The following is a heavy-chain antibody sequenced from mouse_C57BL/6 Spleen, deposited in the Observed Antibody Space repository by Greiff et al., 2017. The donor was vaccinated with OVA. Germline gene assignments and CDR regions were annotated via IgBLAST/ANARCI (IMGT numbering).Heavy chain of an antibody. CDR1: GYTFTDYY. CDR2: INPNNGGT. Sequence: VQLQQSGPELVKPGASVKIPCKASGYTFTDYYMDWVKQSHGKSLEWIGDINPNNGGTIYNQKFKGKATLTVDKSSSTAYMELRSLTSEDTAVYDCARKGYYGPDYWGQGTTLTVSS. J-gene: IGHJ2*01. CDR3: ARKGYYGPDY. V-gene: IGHV1-18*01. D-gene: IGHD1-2*01.